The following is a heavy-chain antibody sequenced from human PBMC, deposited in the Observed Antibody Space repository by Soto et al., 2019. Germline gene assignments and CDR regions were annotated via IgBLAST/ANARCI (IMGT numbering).Heavy chain of an antibody. D-gene: IGHD6-19*01. Sequence: SETLSLTCAVYGGSFSGYYWSWIRQPPGKGLEWIGEINHSGSTNYNPSLKSRVTISVDTSKNQFSLKLSSVTAADTAVYYCARASVDQRQGWYRGFDYWGQGTLVTVSS. CDR3: ARASVDQRQGWYRGFDY. CDR2: INHSGST. J-gene: IGHJ4*02. CDR1: GGSFSGYY. V-gene: IGHV4-34*01.